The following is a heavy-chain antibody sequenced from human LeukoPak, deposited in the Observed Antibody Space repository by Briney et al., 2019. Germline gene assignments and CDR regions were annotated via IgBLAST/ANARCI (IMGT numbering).Heavy chain of an antibody. Sequence: GGSLRLSCAASGFTFSNYSMNWVRQAPGKGLEWVAVISYDGSNKYYADSVKGRFTISRDNSKNTLYLQMNSLRAEDTAVYYCAKDHIAVAALTGGDYWGQGTLVTVSS. D-gene: IGHD6-19*01. CDR2: ISYDGSNK. J-gene: IGHJ4*02. CDR1: GFTFSNYS. V-gene: IGHV3-30*18. CDR3: AKDHIAVAALTGGDY.